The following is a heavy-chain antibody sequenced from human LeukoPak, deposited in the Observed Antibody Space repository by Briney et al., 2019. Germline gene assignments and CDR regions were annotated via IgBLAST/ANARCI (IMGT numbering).Heavy chain of an antibody. CDR1: GGSITTTNV. Sequence: PSETLTLSCDASGGSITTTNVWSWGRQPPNKGLEWIGEVHLSGATNYNQSLESRVTMSIDTSKNHLSLELTSVTAADTAMYYCTRESGAFSPFGFSGQGTLVTVSS. D-gene: IGHD1-26*01. V-gene: IGHV4-4*02. CDR3: TRESGAFSPFGF. J-gene: IGHJ4*02. CDR2: VHLSGAT.